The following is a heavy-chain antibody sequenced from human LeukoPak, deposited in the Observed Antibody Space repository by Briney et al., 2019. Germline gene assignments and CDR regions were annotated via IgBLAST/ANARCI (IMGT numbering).Heavy chain of an antibody. D-gene: IGHD5-24*01. CDR1: GGSFSGYY. CDR3: ARRRDGYNLDY. Sequence: PSETLSLTCAVYGGSFSGYYWGWIRQPPGKGLGWIGGIYHSGSTYYNPSLKKRVTISVDTSKTQFSLKLSSVPAADTAVYYCARRRDGYNLDYWGQGTLVTVSS. CDR2: IYHSGST. J-gene: IGHJ4*02. V-gene: IGHV4-34*01.